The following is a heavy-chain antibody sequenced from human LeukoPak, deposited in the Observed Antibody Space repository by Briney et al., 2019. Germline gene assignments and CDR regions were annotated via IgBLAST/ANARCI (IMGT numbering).Heavy chain of an antibody. V-gene: IGHV3-23*01. D-gene: IGHD3-22*01. Sequence: GGSLRLSCAVSGFTFSTYAMNWVRQAPGKGLEWVSGISGSGGSTYYADSVKGRFTISRDNSKNTLYLQMNSLRAEDTAVYYCAKLSPLYYDSHYWGQGTLVTVSS. CDR1: GFTFSTYA. CDR2: ISGSGGST. CDR3: AKLSPLYYDSHY. J-gene: IGHJ4*02.